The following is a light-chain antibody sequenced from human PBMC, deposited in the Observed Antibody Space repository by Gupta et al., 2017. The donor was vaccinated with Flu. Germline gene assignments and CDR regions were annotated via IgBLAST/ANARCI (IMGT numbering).Light chain of an antibody. CDR2: EGS. CDR3: MRGKHPWT. Sequence: DVVMTQSPLSLPVTLGQPASISCRSSQSLVYKNGINYLNWFQQRPGQTPRRIIYEGSKRDLGDTVRFSGSGEANDFTLKSSRGEDEDGGVYYVMRGKHPWTFGQGTMLEI. V-gene: IGKV2-30*01. CDR1: QSLVYKNGINY. J-gene: IGKJ2*02.